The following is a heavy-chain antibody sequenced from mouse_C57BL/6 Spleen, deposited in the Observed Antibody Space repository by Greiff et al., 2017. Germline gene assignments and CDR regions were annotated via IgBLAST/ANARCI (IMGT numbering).Heavy chain of an antibody. J-gene: IGHJ2*01. CDR3: ARGGNYYVPYDFDY. D-gene: IGHD1-1*01. CDR2: ISYDGSN. CDR1: GYSITSGYY. Sequence: EVKLVESGPGLVKPSQSLSFTCSVTGYSITSGYYWNWIRQFPGKKLEWMGYISYDGSNNYNPTLKNRISITRDPSKNQFFLKLNSVTTEVTATDYCARGGNYYVPYDFDYWGQGTTLTVSS. V-gene: IGHV3-6*01.